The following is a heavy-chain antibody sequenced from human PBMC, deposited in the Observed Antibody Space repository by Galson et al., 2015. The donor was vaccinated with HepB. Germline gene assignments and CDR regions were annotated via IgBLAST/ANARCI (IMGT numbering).Heavy chain of an antibody. CDR3: ARMVSSGYFDD. V-gene: IGHV4-39*07. J-gene: IGHJ4*02. Sequence: SETLSLTCTVSGGSISSSSYYWGWIRQPPGKGLEWIGSIYYSGSTNYNPSLKSRVSMLVDTSKNHFFLIVSSVTTADTAVYYCARMVSSGYFDDWGLGTLVTVSS. CDR1: GGSISSSSYY. D-gene: IGHD2-21*01. CDR2: IYYSGST.